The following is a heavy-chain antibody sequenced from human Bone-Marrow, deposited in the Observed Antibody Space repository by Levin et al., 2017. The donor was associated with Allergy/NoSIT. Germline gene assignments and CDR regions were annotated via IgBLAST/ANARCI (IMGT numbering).Heavy chain of an antibody. V-gene: IGHV4-39*07. CDR1: GGSIISSDYF. Sequence: PSETLSLTCTVSGGSIISSDYFWGWIRQPLGTGLEWIATITYSESTYYNPSLKSRVHISVDTSKNQFSLQLGSVTAADTAVYYCARTIYYGPTGYCDSWGQGTLVTVSS. CDR2: ITYSEST. D-gene: IGHD3-10*01. CDR3: ARTIYYGPTGYCDS. J-gene: IGHJ5*01.